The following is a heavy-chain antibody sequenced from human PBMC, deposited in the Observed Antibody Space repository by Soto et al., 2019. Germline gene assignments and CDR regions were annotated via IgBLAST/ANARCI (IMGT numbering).Heavy chain of an antibody. CDR3: ARGGYYDFWSGYLRPLLY. Sequence: PSETLSLTCAVYGGSFSGYYWSWIRQPPGKGLEWIGEINHSGSTNYNPSLKSRVTISVDTSKNQFSLKLSSVTAADTAVYYCARGGYYDFWSGYLRPLLYWGPGTLLTVS. D-gene: IGHD3-3*01. CDR1: GGSFSGYY. V-gene: IGHV4-34*01. J-gene: IGHJ4*02. CDR2: INHSGST.